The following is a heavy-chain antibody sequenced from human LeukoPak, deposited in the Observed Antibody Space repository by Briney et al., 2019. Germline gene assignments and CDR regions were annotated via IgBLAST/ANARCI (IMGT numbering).Heavy chain of an antibody. D-gene: IGHD3-10*01. CDR1: GFTFSSYS. CDR3: ARDPGGPAYYFDY. CDR2: ISSSSSYI. Sequence: GGSLRLSCAASGFTFSSYSMNWVRQAPGKGLEWVSSISSSSSYIYYADSVKGRFTISRDNAKNSLYLQMNSLRAEDTAVYYCARDPGGPAYYFDYWGQGTLVTVSS. J-gene: IGHJ4*02. V-gene: IGHV3-21*01.